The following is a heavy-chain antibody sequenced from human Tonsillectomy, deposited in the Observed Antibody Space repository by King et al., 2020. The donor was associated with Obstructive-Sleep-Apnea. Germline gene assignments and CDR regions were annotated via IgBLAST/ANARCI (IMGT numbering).Heavy chain of an antibody. CDR2: IIPILGIV. V-gene: IGHV1-69*09. J-gene: IGHJ5*02. CDR1: GGTFSRHD. CDR3: AGVPTQAIVGWFDP. Sequence: QLVQSGAEVKKPGSSVKVSCKASGGTFSRHDISWVRQAPGQGLEWMGRIIPILGIVNYAQKFQGRVTITADKSTTTAYMELSSLKSEDTAVYYCAGVPTQAIVGWFDPWGQGTLVTVSS. D-gene: IGHD1-26*01.